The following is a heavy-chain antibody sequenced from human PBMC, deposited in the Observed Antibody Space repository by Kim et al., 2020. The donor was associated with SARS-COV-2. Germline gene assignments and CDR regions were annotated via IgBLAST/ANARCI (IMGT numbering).Heavy chain of an antibody. V-gene: IGHV1-69*04. D-gene: IGHD3-22*01. CDR3: ARVPGSYYGSSGYYSGGFVWFDP. J-gene: IGHJ5*02. CDR2: IIPILGIA. Sequence: SVKVSCKASGGTFSSYAISWVRQAPGQGLEWMGRIIPILGIANYAQKFQGRVTITADKSTSTAYMELSSLRSEDTAVYYCARVPGSYYGSSGYYSGGFVWFDPWGQGTLVTVSS. CDR1: GGTFSSYA.